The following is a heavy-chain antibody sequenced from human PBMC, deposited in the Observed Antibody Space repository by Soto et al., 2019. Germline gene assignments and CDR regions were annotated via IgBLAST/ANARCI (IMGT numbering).Heavy chain of an antibody. V-gene: IGHV3-7*01. CDR1: GFTFSSYW. J-gene: IGHJ3*02. CDR2: IKQDGSEK. D-gene: IGHD6-6*01. CDR3: ARELWSSSGHAFDI. Sequence: GGSLRLSCAASGFTFSSYWMSWVRQAPGKGLEWVANIKQDGSEKYYVDSVKGRFTISRDNAKNSLYLQMNSLRAEDTAVYYCARELWSSSGHAFDIWGQGTMVTVSS.